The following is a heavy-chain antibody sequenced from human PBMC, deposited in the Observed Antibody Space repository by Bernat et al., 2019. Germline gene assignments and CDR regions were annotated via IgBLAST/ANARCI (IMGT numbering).Heavy chain of an antibody. CDR2: ISSSSTI. CDR1: GFTFSSYS. D-gene: IGHD6-19*01. V-gene: IGHV3-48*01. CDR3: AREVGWYFDY. J-gene: IGHJ4*02. Sequence: EVQLVESGGGLVQPGGSLRLSCAASGFTFSSYSMNWVRQAPGKGLEWVSYISSSSTIYYADSVKGRFTISRDNAKNSLYLQMNSLRAEDTAVYYCAREVGWYFDYWGQGTLVTVSS.